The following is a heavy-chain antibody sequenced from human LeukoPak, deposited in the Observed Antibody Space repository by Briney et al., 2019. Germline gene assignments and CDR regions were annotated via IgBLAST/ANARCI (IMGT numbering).Heavy chain of an antibody. J-gene: IGHJ6*03. V-gene: IGHV4-39*07. CDR2: INHSGST. CDR3: ARGKYGSWNFSRKDYYYMDV. Sequence: PSQTLSLTCTVSGDSITSGSYYWSWIRQPPGKGLEWIGEINHSGSTNYNPSLKSRVTISVDTSKNQFSLKLSSVTAADTAVYYCARGKYGSWNFSRKDYYYMDVWGKGTTVTVSS. CDR1: GDSITSGSYY. D-gene: IGHD1-7*01.